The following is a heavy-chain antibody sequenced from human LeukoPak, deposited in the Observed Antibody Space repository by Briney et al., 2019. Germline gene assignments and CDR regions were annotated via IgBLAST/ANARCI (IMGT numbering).Heavy chain of an antibody. Sequence: GGSLRLSCAASGFTFSSYSMNWARQAPGKGLEWVSSISSSSSYIYYADSVKGRFTISRDNAKNSLYLQMNSLRAEDTAVYYCARGTPEEAFDIWGQGIMVTVSS. V-gene: IGHV3-21*01. CDR1: GFTFSSYS. CDR3: ARGTPEEAFDI. CDR2: ISSSSSYI. J-gene: IGHJ3*02.